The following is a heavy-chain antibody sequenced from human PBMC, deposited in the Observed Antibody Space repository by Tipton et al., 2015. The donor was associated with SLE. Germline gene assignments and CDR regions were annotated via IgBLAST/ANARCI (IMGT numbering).Heavy chain of an antibody. Sequence: TLSLTCAVYGGSFSGYYCSWIRQPPGKGLEWIGEINHSGSTNYNPSLKSRVTISVDTSKNQFSLRLSSVTAADTAVYYCARVPGLERSYSYFYYMDVWGKGTTVTVSS. D-gene: IGHD1-1*01. CDR2: INHSGST. J-gene: IGHJ6*03. CDR1: GGSFSGYY. CDR3: ARVPGLERSYSYFYYMDV. V-gene: IGHV4-34*01.